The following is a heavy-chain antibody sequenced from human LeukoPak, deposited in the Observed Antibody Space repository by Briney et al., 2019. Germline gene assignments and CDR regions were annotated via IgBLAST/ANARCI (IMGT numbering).Heavy chain of an antibody. V-gene: IGHV4-39*07. CDR1: GGSISSYY. CDR3: AKSNGYGLVDI. Sequence: PSETLSLTCTVSGGSISSYYWGWVRQPPGKGLEWIGNIFYSGSTYYSPSLKSRVTISLDTSRNQFSLKLNSVTAADTAVYYCAKSNGYGLVDIWGQGTMVTVSS. J-gene: IGHJ3*02. CDR2: IFYSGST. D-gene: IGHD3-10*01.